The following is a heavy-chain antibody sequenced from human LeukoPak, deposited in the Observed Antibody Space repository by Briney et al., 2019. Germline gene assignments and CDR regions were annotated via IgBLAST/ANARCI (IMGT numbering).Heavy chain of an antibody. J-gene: IGHJ3*02. CDR3: ARYCSSTSCPEFDI. V-gene: IGHV1-8*03. CDR1: GYTFTSYD. D-gene: IGHD2-2*01. CDR2: MNPNSGNT. Sequence: ASVKVSCMASGYTFTSYDINWVRQATGQGLEWMGWMNPNSGNTGYAQKFQGRVTITRNTSIRTAYMELSSLRSEDTAVYYCARYCSSTSCPEFDIWGQGTMVAVSS.